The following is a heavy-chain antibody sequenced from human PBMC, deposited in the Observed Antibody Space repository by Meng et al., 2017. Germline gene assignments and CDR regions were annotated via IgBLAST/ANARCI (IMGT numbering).Heavy chain of an antibody. CDR3: ARVSYYGSGSYIYYYYGMDV. D-gene: IGHD3-10*01. Sequence: GGSLRLSCAASGFTFSSYAMSWVRQAPGKGLEWVSAISGSGGSTYYADSVKGRFTISRDNSKNTLYLQMNSLRAEDTAVYYCARVSYYGSGSYIYYYYGMDVWGQGTTVTVSS. CDR2: ISGSGGST. CDR1: GFTFSSYA. V-gene: IGHV3-23*01. J-gene: IGHJ6*02.